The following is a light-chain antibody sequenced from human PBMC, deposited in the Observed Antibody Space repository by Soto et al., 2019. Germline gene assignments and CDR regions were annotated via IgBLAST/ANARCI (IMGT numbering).Light chain of an antibody. CDR1: QSVSSSY. Sequence: EIVLTQSPGTLSVSPGERATLSCRASQSVSSSYLAWYQQKPGQAPRLLIHDASSRATGIPARFSGSGSGTDFTLTISSLEPEDFAIYYCQQRSAWPLTFGGGTKVDIK. V-gene: IGKV3D-20*02. CDR2: DAS. CDR3: QQRSAWPLT. J-gene: IGKJ4*01.